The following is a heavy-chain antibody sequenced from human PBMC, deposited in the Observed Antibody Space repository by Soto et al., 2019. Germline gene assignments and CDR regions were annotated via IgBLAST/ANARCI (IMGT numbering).Heavy chain of an antibody. D-gene: IGHD3-22*01. CDR2: IYTSGST. J-gene: IGHJ5*02. CDR1: GGSISSYY. Sequence: SATLSLPCTVSGGSISSYYWSWIRQPAGKGLEWIGRIYTSGSTNYNPSLKSRVTMSVDTSKNQFSLKLSSVTAADTAVYYCARYSSGYYYGFWFDPWGQGTLVTVSS. CDR3: ARYSSGYYYGFWFDP. V-gene: IGHV4-4*07.